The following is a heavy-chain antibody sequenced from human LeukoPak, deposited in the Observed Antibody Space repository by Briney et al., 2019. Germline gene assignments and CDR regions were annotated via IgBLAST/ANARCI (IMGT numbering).Heavy chain of an antibody. CDR1: GYSISSGYY. V-gene: IGHV4-38-2*02. CDR2: IYHSGST. CDR3: ARDWRDGDRVDY. J-gene: IGHJ4*02. D-gene: IGHD4-17*01. Sequence: SETLSLTCTVSGYSISSGYYWGWIRQPPGKGLEWIGSIYHSGSTYYNPSLESRVTISVDTSKNQFSLKLSSVTAADTAVYYCARDWRDGDRVDYWGQGTLVTVSS.